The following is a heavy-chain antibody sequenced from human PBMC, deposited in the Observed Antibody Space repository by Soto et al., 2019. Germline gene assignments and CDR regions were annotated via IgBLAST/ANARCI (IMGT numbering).Heavy chain of an antibody. Sequence: QVQLQESGPGLVKPSQTLSLTCTVSGGSISSAAYYWSWIRQHPGKGLEWIGYISHSGSTYYNPSLKSRVIISVDTSKNQFSLSLTSVTAADTAIYYCAREYTYGSNFFDCWGQGALLTVSS. D-gene: IGHD5-18*01. J-gene: IGHJ4*02. CDR2: ISHSGST. CDR3: AREYTYGSNFFDC. V-gene: IGHV4-31*03. CDR1: GGSISSAAYY.